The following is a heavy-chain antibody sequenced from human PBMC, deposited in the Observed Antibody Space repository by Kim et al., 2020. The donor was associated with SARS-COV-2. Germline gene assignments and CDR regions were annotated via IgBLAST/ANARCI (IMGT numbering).Heavy chain of an antibody. CDR1: GFTFSNAW. CDR3: TTGVLSSSLQQTGGY. D-gene: IGHD6-6*01. V-gene: IGHV3-15*01. J-gene: IGHJ4*02. Sequence: GGSLRLSCAASGFTFSNAWMSWVRQAPGKGLEWVGRIKSKTYGGTTDYAAPVKGRFTISRDDSKNTLYLQMNSLKTEDTAVYYCTTGVLSSSLQQTGGYWGQGTLVTVSS. CDR2: IKSKTYGGTT.